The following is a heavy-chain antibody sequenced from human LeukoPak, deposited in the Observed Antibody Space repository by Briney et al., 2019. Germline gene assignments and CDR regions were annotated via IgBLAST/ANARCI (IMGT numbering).Heavy chain of an antibody. CDR2: ISYDGSNK. J-gene: IGHJ4*02. Sequence: GRSLRLSCAASGFTFSSYGMHWVRQAPGKGLEWVAVISYDGSNKYYADSVKGRFTISRDNSKNTLYLQMNSLRAEDTAVYYCAKDGTVRGVIDYWGQGTLVIVSS. CDR1: GFTFSSYG. CDR3: AKDGTVRGVIDY. V-gene: IGHV3-30*18. D-gene: IGHD3-10*01.